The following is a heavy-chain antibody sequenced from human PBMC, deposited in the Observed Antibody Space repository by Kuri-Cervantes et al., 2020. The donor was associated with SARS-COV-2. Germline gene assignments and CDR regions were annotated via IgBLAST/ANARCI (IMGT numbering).Heavy chain of an antibody. CDR1: GFTFSSSA. V-gene: IGHV3-23*01. D-gene: IGHD3-9*01. Sequence: GESLKISCAASGFTFSSSAMSWVRQAPGKGLEWVSDISGSGDNTYYADSVKGRFTISRDNSKNTLYLQMNSLRAEDTAVYYCAKAGGTIPPTADYWGQGTLVTVSS. J-gene: IGHJ4*02. CDR2: ISGSGDNT. CDR3: AKAGGTIPPTADY.